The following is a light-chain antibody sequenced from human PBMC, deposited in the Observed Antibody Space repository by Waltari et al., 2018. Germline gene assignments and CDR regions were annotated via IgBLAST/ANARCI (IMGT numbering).Light chain of an antibody. J-gene: IGKJ1*01. CDR2: DAS. CDR3: QQRSSWPWT. CDR1: QSVTRF. Sequence: EIVLTQSPATLSLSPGERATLSCRASQSVTRFLAWYQQKPDQAPRLLIYDASHRATGVPARFSGSGSGTEFTLTISSLEPEDFAVYYCQQRSSWPWTFGQGAKVEVK. V-gene: IGKV3-11*01.